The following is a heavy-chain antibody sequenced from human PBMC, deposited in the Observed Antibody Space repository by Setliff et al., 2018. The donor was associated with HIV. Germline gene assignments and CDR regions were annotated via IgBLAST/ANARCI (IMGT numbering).Heavy chain of an antibody. V-gene: IGHV1-69*13. CDR2: IIPIFGTA. J-gene: IGHJ4*02. Sequence: ASVKVSCKASGGTFSSYAISWVRQAPGQGLEWMGGIIPIFGTANYAQKLQGRVTITADESTSTAYMELSSLRSEDTAVYYCARSSGWYDSVRWWGQGTLVTVSS. D-gene: IGHD6-19*01. CDR3: ARSSGWYDSVRW. CDR1: GGTFSSYA.